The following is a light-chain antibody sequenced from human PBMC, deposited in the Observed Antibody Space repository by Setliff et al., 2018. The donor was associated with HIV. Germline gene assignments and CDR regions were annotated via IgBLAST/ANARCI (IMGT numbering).Light chain of an antibody. CDR3: QQYYRTPT. V-gene: IGKV4-1*01. Sequence: DIVMTQSPDSLAVSLGERATINCKSSQSVLYSSNNKNYLAWYQQKPGQPPKLLIYWASTRESGVPDRFSGSGSGTDFTLTISRLQAEDVAVYYCQQYYRTPTFGGGTKVDI. J-gene: IGKJ4*01. CDR1: QSVLYSSNNKNY. CDR2: WAS.